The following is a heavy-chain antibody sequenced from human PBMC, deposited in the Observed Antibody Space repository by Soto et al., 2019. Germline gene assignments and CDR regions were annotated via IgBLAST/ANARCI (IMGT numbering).Heavy chain of an antibody. Sequence: PGGSLRLSCAASGFTFSGSAMHWVRQASGKGLEWVGRIRSKANSYATAYAASVKGRFTISRDDSKNTAYLQMNSLKTEDTAVYYCTRLVTTPRLDNYYYYYMDVWGKGTTVTVSS. CDR1: GFTFSGSA. CDR2: IRSKANSYAT. D-gene: IGHD4-4*01. CDR3: TRLVTTPRLDNYYYYYMDV. V-gene: IGHV3-73*01. J-gene: IGHJ6*03.